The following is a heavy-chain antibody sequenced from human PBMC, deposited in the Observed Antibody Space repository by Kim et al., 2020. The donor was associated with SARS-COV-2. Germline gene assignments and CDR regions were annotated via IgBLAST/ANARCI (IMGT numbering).Heavy chain of an antibody. Sequence: SVKVSCKASGYTFTNYAMIWMRQAPGQGLEWMGWIKTNTGNPTYAQGFTGRFVFSMDTSITTAYLQISNLKAEDTAVYYCATGGRAAGSGDYFDYWGQGTLVTVSS. V-gene: IGHV7-4-1*02. CDR1: GYTFTNYA. D-gene: IGHD6-13*01. J-gene: IGHJ4*02. CDR2: IKTNTGNP. CDR3: ATGGRAAGSGDYFDY.